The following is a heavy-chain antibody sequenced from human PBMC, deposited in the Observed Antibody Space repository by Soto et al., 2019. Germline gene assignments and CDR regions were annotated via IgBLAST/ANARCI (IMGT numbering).Heavy chain of an antibody. V-gene: IGHV1-2*02. J-gene: IGHJ5*02. CDR2: INPNSGGT. D-gene: IGHD3-3*01. Sequence: VASVKVSCKASGYTFTGYYMHWVRQAPGQGLEWMGWINPNSGGTNYAQKFQGRVTMTRDTSISTAYMELSRLRSDDTAVYYCARSGVLYYDFWSGYYTGTENGWFDPRGQGTLVTVSS. CDR1: GYTFTGYY. CDR3: ARSGVLYYDFWSGYYTGTENGWFDP.